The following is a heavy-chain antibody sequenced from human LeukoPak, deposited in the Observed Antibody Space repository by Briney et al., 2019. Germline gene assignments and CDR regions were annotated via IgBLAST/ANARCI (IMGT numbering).Heavy chain of an antibody. V-gene: IGHV1-18*01. CDR3: ARPNTDATGYYFDY. CDR1: GYTFISYG. D-gene: IGHD1-1*01. Sequence: ASVKVSCKASGYTFISYGVSWVRQAPGQGLEWMGWIDTYKGSTNYAENLQGTVTVTTDTSTSTVYMELRSLRSDDTAVYYCARPNTDATGYYFDYWGQGTLVTVPS. CDR2: IDTYKGST. J-gene: IGHJ4*02.